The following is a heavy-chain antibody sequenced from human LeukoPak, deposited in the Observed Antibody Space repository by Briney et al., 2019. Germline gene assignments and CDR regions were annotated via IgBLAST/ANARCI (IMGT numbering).Heavy chain of an antibody. D-gene: IGHD2-21*02. CDR2: IYTGGNT. CDR3: AKSRDNCGGDCYPFDY. V-gene: IGHV3-53*01. Sequence: GGSLRLACAASGFIVSSNYMNWVRQAPGKGLEWVSVIYTGGNTYYADSVKGRFTISRDNSKNTLYLQMHSLRAEDTAVYYCAKSRDNCGGDCYPFDYWGQGTLVTVSS. J-gene: IGHJ4*02. CDR1: GFIVSSNY.